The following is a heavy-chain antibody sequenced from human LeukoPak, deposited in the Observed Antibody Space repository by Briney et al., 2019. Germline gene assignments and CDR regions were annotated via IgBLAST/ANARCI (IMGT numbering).Heavy chain of an antibody. CDR1: GFTVSSNY. CDR3: AKGSKAVLFTRDHYMDV. Sequence: QSGGSLRLSCAASGFTVSSNYMSWVRQAPGKGLEWVSLIYSGGSTYYADSVKGRFTISRDNSKNTLYLQMNSLRAEDTAVYFCAKGSKAVLFTRDHYMDVWGKGTTVTIAS. V-gene: IGHV3-53*05. D-gene: IGHD6-19*01. CDR2: IYSGGST. J-gene: IGHJ6*03.